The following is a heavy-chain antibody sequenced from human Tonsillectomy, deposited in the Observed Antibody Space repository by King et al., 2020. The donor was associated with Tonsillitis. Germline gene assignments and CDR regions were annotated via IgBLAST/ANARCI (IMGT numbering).Heavy chain of an antibody. D-gene: IGHD5-24*01. CDR2: IIPFLGIA. V-gene: IGHV1-69*09. J-gene: IGHJ4*02. Sequence: QLVQSGAEVKKPGSSVKVSCKSSGGTFSSYAINWVRQAPGQGLEWLGRIIPFLGIATYAQKFQGRVTITADKSTSTAYMELNSLRSEDTAVYYCARSRDSYNWPAVRPFDYWGQGALVTVSS. CDR1: GGTFSSYA. CDR3: ARSRDSYNWPAVRPFDY.